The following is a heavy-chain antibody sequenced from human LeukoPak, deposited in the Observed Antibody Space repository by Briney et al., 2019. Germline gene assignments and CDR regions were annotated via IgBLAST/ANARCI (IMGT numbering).Heavy chain of an antibody. CDR2: ISAYNGNT. CDR3: ARSPLIVVVPAAMRDYYYGMDV. CDR1: GYTFTSYG. Sequence: ASVKVSCKASGYTFTSYGISWVRQAPGQGLEWMGWISAYNGNTNYAQKLQGRVTMTTDTSTSTAYMELRSLRSDDTAVYYCARSPLIVVVPAAMRDYYYGMDVWGQGTTVTVSS. V-gene: IGHV1-18*01. D-gene: IGHD2-2*01. J-gene: IGHJ6*02.